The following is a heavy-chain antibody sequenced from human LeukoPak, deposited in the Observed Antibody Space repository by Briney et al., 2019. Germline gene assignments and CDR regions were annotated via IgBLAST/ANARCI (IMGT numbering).Heavy chain of an antibody. CDR3: ARAIKGRVLWFGELQDWFDP. Sequence: GASVKVSCKASGYTFTSYGISWVRQAPGQGLEWMGWISAYNGNTHYAQKLQGRVTMTTDTSTSTAYMELSSLRSEDTAVYYCARAIKGRVLWFGELQDWFDPWGQGTLVTVSS. V-gene: IGHV1-18*01. CDR1: GYTFTSYG. D-gene: IGHD3-10*01. CDR2: ISAYNGNT. J-gene: IGHJ5*02.